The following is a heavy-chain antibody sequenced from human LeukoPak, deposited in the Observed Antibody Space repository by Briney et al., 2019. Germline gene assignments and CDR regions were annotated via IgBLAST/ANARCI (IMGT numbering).Heavy chain of an antibody. CDR2: ISWNSGSI. J-gene: IGHJ4*02. CDR1: GFTFYDYA. V-gene: IGHV3-9*01. CDR3: AKDIDATVTMPLDY. D-gene: IGHD4-17*01. Sequence: GGSLRLSCAASGFTFYDYAMHWVRQAPGKGLEWVSGISWNSGSIGYADSVKGRFTISRDNAKNSLYLQMNSLRAEDTALYYCAKDIDATVTMPLDYGGQGTLVTVSS.